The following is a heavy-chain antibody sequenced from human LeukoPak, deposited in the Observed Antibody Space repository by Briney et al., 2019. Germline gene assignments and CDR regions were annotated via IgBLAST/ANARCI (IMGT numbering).Heavy chain of an antibody. J-gene: IGHJ4*02. CDR1: GGSISSYY. Sequence: ETLXXXCTVSGGSISSYYWSWIRQPAGKGLEWIGRIYTSGSTNYNPSLKSRVTMSVDTSKNQFSLKLSSVTAADTAVYYCARXSLVAGIRNFDYWGQGTLVTVSS. CDR3: ARXSLVAGIRNFDY. CDR2: IYTSGST. D-gene: IGHD6-19*01. V-gene: IGHV4-4*07.